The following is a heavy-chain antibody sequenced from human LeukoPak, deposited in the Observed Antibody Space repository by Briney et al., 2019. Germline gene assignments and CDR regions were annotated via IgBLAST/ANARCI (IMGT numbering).Heavy chain of an antibody. Sequence: GGSLRLSCEGSGFPFGSYDMSWVRQAPGKGLEWIAYINHNAEMIFYPDFVKGRFTISRDNPKKSLYLQMNALRYEDTAIYYCARDHDWAFDLWGQGTLVTVSS. J-gene: IGHJ4*02. D-gene: IGHD3-9*01. CDR1: GFPFGSYD. V-gene: IGHV3-48*02. CDR2: INHNAEMI. CDR3: ARDHDWAFDL.